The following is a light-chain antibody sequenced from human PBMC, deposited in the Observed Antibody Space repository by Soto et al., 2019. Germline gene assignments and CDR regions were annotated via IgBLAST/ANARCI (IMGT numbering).Light chain of an antibody. CDR2: KAS. CDR3: HQDNSYGT. V-gene: IGKV1-5*03. J-gene: IGKJ1*01. Sequence: DIQMTQSPSTLSASVGDRVTITCRASQSISSWLAWYQQKPGKAPKLLIYKASSLESGVPSRFSVSGSGTDFNLTISSLQPDDFATYYCHQDNSYGTFGQETKVEI. CDR1: QSISSW.